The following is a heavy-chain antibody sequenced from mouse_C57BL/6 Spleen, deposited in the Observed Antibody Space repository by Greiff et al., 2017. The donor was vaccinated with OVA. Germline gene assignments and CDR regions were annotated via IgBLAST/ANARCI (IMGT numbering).Heavy chain of an antibody. CDR3: ARENYYAMDY. CDR2: IYPGDGDT. Sequence: QVQLQQSGAELVKPGASVKISCKASGYAFSSYWMHWVKQRPGKGLEWIGQIYPGDGDTNYNGKFKGKATLTADKSSSTAYMQLSSLTSEDSAVYFWARENYYAMDYWGQGTSVTVSS. CDR1: GYAFSSYW. V-gene: IGHV1-80*01. J-gene: IGHJ4*01.